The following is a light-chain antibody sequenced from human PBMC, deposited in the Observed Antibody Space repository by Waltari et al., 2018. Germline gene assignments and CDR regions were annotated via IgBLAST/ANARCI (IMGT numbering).Light chain of an antibody. J-gene: IGLJ2*01. CDR1: NSNVGSYNL. Sequence: QSALTQPASVSGSPGQSITISCTGVNSNVGSYNLVSWYQKYPGKAPNLIIYEANRRPSGVSNLFSGSKFGDTASLTVSGLQAEDEADYFCCLNVGSSVFFGGGTKLTVL. CDR3: CLNVGSSVF. V-gene: IGLV2-23*01. CDR2: EAN.